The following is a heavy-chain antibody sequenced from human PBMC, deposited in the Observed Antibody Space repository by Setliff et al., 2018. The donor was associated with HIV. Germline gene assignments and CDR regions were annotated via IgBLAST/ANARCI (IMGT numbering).Heavy chain of an antibody. CDR1: GYTFTGYY. CDR3: ARMSVSAAVYFDS. D-gene: IGHD6-25*01. V-gene: IGHV1-2*02. J-gene: IGHJ4*02. Sequence: ASVKVSCKASGYTFTGYYIHWVRQAPGQGLEWMGWIYPNSGDTKYAQKFQGRVTMTRDTSRNQFSLKLRSVTAADTAVFYCARMSVSAAVYFDSWGQGTLVTVSS. CDR2: IYPNSGDT.